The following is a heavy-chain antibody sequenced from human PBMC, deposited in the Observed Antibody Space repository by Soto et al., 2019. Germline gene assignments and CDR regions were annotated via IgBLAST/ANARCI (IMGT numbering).Heavy chain of an antibody. D-gene: IGHD6-19*01. CDR3: ARSRPVAGPFDY. V-gene: IGHV3-11*06. J-gene: IGHJ4*02. CDR2: ISSSSSYT. Sequence: ESGGGLVKPEGSLSLSFEAPGLTFSDYYMSWIRRAPGKGLEWVSYISSSSSYTNYADSVKGRFTISRDNAKNSLYLQMNSLRAEDTAVYYCARSRPVAGPFDYWGQGTLVTVSS. CDR1: GLTFSDYY.